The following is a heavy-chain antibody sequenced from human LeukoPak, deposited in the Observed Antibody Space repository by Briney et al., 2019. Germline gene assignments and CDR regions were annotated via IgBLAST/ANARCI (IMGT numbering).Heavy chain of an antibody. CDR3: SRGLHDYGDSNYYFDQ. D-gene: IGHD4-17*01. CDR2: IRKKGYGETT. Sequence: GRSLRLSCIASGFTFGDDAWSWFRQAPGEGLGFIAFIRKKGYGETTDYAASVRGRFTVSRDDAISVAYLQMNSLQTEDTALYYCSRGLHDYGDSNYYFDQWGRGTLVIVSS. CDR1: GFTFGDDA. V-gene: IGHV3-49*03. J-gene: IGHJ4*02.